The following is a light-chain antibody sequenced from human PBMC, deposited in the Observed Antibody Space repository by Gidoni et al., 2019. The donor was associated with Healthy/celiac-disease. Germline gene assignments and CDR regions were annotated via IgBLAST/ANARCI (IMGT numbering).Light chain of an antibody. CDR1: KLSDKY. CDR2: QDS. J-gene: IGLJ2*01. V-gene: IGLV3-1*01. Sequence: SYELTQPPSVSVSPGQTASITCSGDKLSDKYACCYQQKPGQSHVLVIYQDSKRHSGIPERFSGSNSGNTATLTVSGTQAMDEADYYCQAWDSSTVVFGGGTKLTVL. CDR3: QAWDSSTVV.